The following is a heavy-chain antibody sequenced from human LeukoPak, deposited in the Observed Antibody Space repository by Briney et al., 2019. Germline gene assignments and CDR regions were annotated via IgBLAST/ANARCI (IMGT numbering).Heavy chain of an antibody. D-gene: IGHD2-15*01. CDR1: GFTVSSTY. J-gene: IGHJ4*02. CDR3: AGRHCSGGGCYFAGADPFDY. V-gene: IGHV3-53*01. CDR2: IYSGGNI. Sequence: PGGSLRLSCAASGFTVSSTYMSWVRQAPGKGLEWVSVIYSGGNIYYIESVKGRFTISRDTSKNTLYLQMNSLRAEDTAVYFCAGRHCSGGGCYFAGADPFDYWGQGTLDTVSS.